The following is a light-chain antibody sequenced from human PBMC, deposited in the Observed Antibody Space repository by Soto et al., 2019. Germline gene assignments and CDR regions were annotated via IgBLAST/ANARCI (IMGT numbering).Light chain of an antibody. V-gene: IGLV1-47*01. CDR1: SSNIGNNY. CDR2: KNN. J-gene: IGLJ3*02. Sequence: QSVLTQPPSASGTPGQRVTISCSGSSSNIGNNYGYWYQQLPGTVPKLLIYKNNQRPSGVPDRFSGSKSGTSASLAISGLRSEDEADYYCAAWDDSLSGWVFGGGTKLTVL. CDR3: AAWDDSLSGWV.